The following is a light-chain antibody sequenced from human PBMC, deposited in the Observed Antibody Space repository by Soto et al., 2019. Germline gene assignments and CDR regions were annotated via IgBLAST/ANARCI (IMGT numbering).Light chain of an antibody. CDR2: DVS. CDR1: SSDVGTYNF. V-gene: IGLV2-14*01. CDR3: SSYANSDTVI. J-gene: IGLJ2*01. Sequence: QSVLTQPASVSGSPGQSITISCTGTSSDVGTYNFVSWYRQHPVKAPILIIFDVSSWPSGISNRFSGSKSGNTASLTISGVQAEDEADYYCSSYANSDTVIFGGGTKLTVL.